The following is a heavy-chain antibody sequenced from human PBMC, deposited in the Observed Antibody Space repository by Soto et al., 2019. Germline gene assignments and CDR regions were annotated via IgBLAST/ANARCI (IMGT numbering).Heavy chain of an antibody. D-gene: IGHD6-19*01. J-gene: IGHJ4*02. CDR1: GYTFTSYY. V-gene: IGHV1-46*01. CDR2: INPSGGSA. CDR3: ARASVAGRRFDY. Sequence: QVQLVQSGAEVEKPGASMKVSCKSSGYTFTSYYIHWVRRAPGQGLEWMGIINPSGGSATYAQNCQGRVPMTRDTSTTTVYMELTSLTSEDTAVYSCARASVAGRRFDYWGQGTLVTVSS.